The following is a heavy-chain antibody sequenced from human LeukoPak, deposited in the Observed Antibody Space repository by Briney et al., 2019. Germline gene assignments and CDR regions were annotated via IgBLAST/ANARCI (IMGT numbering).Heavy chain of an antibody. Sequence: GGSLRLSCAASAFTFNTYWMHWVRQVPGRGLEWVSRINGDESSTNYADSVKGRFTISRDNSKNTLYLQMNSLRAEDTAVYYCARDQIWAGGYIDYWGQGTLVTVSS. V-gene: IGHV3-74*01. J-gene: IGHJ4*02. CDR2: INGDESST. D-gene: IGHD2-8*02. CDR1: AFTFNTYW. CDR3: ARDQIWAGGYIDY.